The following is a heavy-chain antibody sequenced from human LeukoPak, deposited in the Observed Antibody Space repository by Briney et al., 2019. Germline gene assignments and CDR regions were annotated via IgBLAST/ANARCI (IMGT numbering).Heavy chain of an antibody. V-gene: IGHV3-23*01. CDR3: AKHVLTTTVTTNFDY. Sequence: PGGSLRLSCVASGFTFSTFAMTWVRQAPGKGLEWVSAISGSGGSTYYADSVKGRFTISRDNSKNTLYLQMNSLRAEDTAVYYCAKHVLTTTVTTNFDYWGQGTLVTVSS. CDR1: GFTFSTFA. D-gene: IGHD4-17*01. J-gene: IGHJ4*02. CDR2: ISGSGGST.